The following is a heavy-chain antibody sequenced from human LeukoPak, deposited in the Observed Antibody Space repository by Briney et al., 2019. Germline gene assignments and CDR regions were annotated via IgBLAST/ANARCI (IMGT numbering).Heavy chain of an antibody. J-gene: IGHJ4*02. D-gene: IGHD4-17*01. V-gene: IGHV3-7*01. CDR2: IKQDGSEK. CDR1: GFTFSNYW. CDR3: ARAPTVTTFGY. Sequence: GGSLRLSCAASGFTFSNYWMSWVRQAPGKGLEWVANIKQDGSEKYYVDSVKGRFTISRDNAKNSLYLQMNSLRAEDTAVYYCARAPTVTTFGYWGQGTLVTVSS.